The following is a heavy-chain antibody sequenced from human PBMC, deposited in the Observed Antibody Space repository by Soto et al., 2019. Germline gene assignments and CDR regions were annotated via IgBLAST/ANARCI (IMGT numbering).Heavy chain of an antibody. Sequence: QVQVVQSGAEVKKPGSSVKVSCKASGGTFSRHAISWVRQAPGQGLEWMGGIITVFGTRNYAQKLQGGVTITADDSTSTVYMKRSMQTPENTVVYYGARVEKGGSGSSRHYCGSLNVWGQGTMVIVSS. D-gene: IGHD1-26*01. V-gene: IGHV1-69*12. CDR1: GGTFSRHA. J-gene: IGHJ6*02. CDR3: ARVEKGGSGSSRHYCGSLNV. CDR2: IITVFGTR.